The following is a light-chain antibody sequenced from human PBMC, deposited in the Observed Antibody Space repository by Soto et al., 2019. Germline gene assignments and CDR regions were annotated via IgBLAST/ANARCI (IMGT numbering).Light chain of an antibody. CDR3: QKYNSAPRA. Sequence: DIQMTQSPSSLSASVGDRVTITCRASQGISNFLAWYQQKPGKVPKLLIYDASTLQSGVPSRFSGSGSWTDFTLTISSLQPEDVATYYCQKYNSAPRAFGQGTKVEIK. CDR2: DAS. CDR1: QGISNF. J-gene: IGKJ1*01. V-gene: IGKV1-27*01.